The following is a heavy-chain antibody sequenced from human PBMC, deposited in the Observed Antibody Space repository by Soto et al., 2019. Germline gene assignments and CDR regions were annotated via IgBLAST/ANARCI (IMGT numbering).Heavy chain of an antibody. CDR1: GDTFNFYT. V-gene: IGHV1-69*02. CDR3: ATSFGSGSRAFDY. CDR2: FNPILSFS. D-gene: IGHD3-10*01. J-gene: IGHJ4*02. Sequence: QVQLVQSGAEVKKPGSSVKVSCKASGDTFNFYTINWVRQAPGLGLEWMGRFNPILSFSNSALKFQGRVTLTEDKSTRTADMVLSSLRSEDTAIYYCATSFGSGSRAFDYWGQGALVTVSS.